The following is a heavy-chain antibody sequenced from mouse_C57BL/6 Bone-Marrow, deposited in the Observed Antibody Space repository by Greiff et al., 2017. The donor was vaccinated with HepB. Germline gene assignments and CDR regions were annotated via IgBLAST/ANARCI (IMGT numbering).Heavy chain of an antibody. CDR3: TTTSYDYTYYFDY. CDR1: GFNIKDDY. J-gene: IGHJ2*01. V-gene: IGHV14-4*01. CDR2: IDPENGDT. D-gene: IGHD2-4*01. Sequence: VQLQQSGAELVRPGASVKLSCTASGFNIKDDYMHWVKQRPEQGLEWIGWIDPENGDTEYASKFQGKATITADTSSNTAYLQLSSLTSEDTAVYYCTTTSYDYTYYFDYWGQGTTLTVSS.